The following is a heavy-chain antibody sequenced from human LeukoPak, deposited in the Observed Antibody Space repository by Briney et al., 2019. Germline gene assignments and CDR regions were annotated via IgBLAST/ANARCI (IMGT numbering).Heavy chain of an antibody. D-gene: IGHD3-10*01. CDR2: FDPEDGET. J-gene: IGHJ4*02. CDR1: GYTFAELS. V-gene: IGHV1-24*01. Sequence: GASVKVSCKVSGYTFAELSMHWVRQAPGKGLEWMGGFDPEDGETIYAQKFQGRVTMTEDTSTDTAYMELSSLRSEDTAVYYCATVGSGSYYEFDHWGQGTLVTVSS. CDR3: ATVGSGSYYEFDH.